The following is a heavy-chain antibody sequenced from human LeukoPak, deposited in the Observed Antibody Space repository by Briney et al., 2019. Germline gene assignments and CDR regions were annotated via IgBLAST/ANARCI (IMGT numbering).Heavy chain of an antibody. Sequence: ASVKVSCKASGYTFTSYYMHWVRQAPGQGLEWMGIINPSGGSTSYAQKFQGRVTMTRDMSTSTVYMELRSLRSDDTAVYYCARARPTSGSYYYYYYYMDVWGKGTTVTISS. CDR1: GYTFTSYY. CDR3: ARARPTSGSYYYYYYYMDV. CDR2: INPSGGST. D-gene: IGHD1-26*01. V-gene: IGHV1-46*01. J-gene: IGHJ6*03.